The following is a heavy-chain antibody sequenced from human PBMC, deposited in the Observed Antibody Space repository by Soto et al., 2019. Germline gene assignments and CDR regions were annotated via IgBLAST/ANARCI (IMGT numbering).Heavy chain of an antibody. V-gene: IGHV3-64*01. D-gene: IGHD2-2*03. CDR2: ISSNGGST. CDR3: ASAGYCSSTSCPDLHYYYMDV. J-gene: IGHJ6*03. Sequence: GGSLRLSCAASGFTFSSYAMHWVRQAPWKGLEYVSAISSNGGSTYYANSVKGRFTISRDNSKNTLYLQMGSLRAEDMAVYYCASAGYCSSTSCPDLHYYYMDVWGKGTTVTVSS. CDR1: GFTFSSYA.